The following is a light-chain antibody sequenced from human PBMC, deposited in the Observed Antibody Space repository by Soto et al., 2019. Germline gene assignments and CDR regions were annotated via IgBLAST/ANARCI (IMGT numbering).Light chain of an antibody. CDR1: QDISNY. J-gene: IGKJ4*01. CDR2: DAS. V-gene: IGKV1-33*01. CDR3: QQYDNLALT. Sequence: DIQMTQSPSSLSASVGDRDTITCQASQDISNYLNWYQQKPGKAPKLLIYDASNLETGVPSRFSGSGSGTDFTFTISSLQPEDIATYYCQQYDNLALTFGGGTKVDIK.